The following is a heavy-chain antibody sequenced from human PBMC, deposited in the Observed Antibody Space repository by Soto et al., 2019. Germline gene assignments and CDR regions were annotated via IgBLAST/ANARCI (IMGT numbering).Heavy chain of an antibody. Sequence: SETLSLTCAVYGGSFSGYYWSWIRQPPGKGLEWIGEINHSGSTNYNPSLKGRVTISVDMSKNQSSLILTSVTAADTAVYYCARSPVVTPTQFDYWGQGTLVTVSS. V-gene: IGHV4-34*01. D-gene: IGHD2-21*02. CDR1: GGSFSGYY. J-gene: IGHJ4*02. CDR3: ARSPVVTPTQFDY. CDR2: INHSGST.